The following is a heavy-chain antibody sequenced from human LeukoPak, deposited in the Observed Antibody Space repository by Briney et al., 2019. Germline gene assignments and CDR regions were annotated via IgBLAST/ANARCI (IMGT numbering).Heavy chain of an antibody. V-gene: IGHV1-24*01. CDR3: ATLCTLTYSYFDY. D-gene: IGHD3-10*02. CDR2: FDPENGET. CDR1: GYTLTDLS. Sequence: GAXVKASYKVSGYTLTDLSMHWVRQAPGXGLEWMGGFDPENGETIYAQNFQGRVTMTEATSTETTYMELSSLKSEDTAVYYCATLCTLTYSYFDYWPQGALVTVSS. J-gene: IGHJ4*02.